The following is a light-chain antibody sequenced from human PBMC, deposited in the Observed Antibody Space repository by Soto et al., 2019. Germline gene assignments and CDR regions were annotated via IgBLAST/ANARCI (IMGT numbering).Light chain of an antibody. CDR3: QQYNSYSLT. V-gene: IGKV1-5*01. J-gene: IGKJ1*01. CDR1: ETITTS. CDR2: DAS. Sequence: IQMTQSPSTLSASVGDGVTITCRASETITTSLAWYQQQPGTAPKVLIYDASTLESGIPSRFSGSGSGTEFTLTISSLQPDDFATYYCQQYNSYSLTFGQGTKVDIK.